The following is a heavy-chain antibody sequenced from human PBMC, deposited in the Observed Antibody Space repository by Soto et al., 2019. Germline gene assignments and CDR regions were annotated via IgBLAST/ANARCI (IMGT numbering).Heavy chain of an antibody. CDR3: ARTPAGLAHIDY. V-gene: IGHV3-53*01. CDR2: IYSGGST. D-gene: IGHD2-2*01. CDR1: GFTVSSNY. J-gene: IGHJ4*02. Sequence: GGSLRLSCAASGFTVSSNYMSWVRQAPGKGLEWVSVIYSGGSTFHADSVKGRFTISRDNSKNTLYLQMNMLRAEDTAVYYCARTPAGLAHIDYWGQGTLVTVSS.